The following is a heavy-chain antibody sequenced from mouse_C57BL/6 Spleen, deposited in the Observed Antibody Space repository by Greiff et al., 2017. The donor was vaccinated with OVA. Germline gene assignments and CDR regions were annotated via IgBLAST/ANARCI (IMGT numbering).Heavy chain of an antibody. CDR2: ISSGGDYI. CDR1: GFTFSSYA. CDR3: TRITTVPLFDY. V-gene: IGHV5-9-1*02. Sequence: EVKLMESGEGLVKPGGSLKLSCAASGFTFSSYAMSWVRQTPEKRLEWVAYISSGGDYIYYADTVKGRFTISRDNARNTLYLQMSSLKSEDTAMYYCTRITTVPLFDYWGQGTTLTVSS. J-gene: IGHJ2*01. D-gene: IGHD1-1*01.